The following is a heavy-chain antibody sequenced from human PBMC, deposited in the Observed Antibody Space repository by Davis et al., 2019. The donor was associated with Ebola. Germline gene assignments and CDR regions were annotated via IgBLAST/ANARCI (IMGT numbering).Heavy chain of an antibody. D-gene: IGHD6-13*01. V-gene: IGHV3-73*01. J-gene: IGHJ4*02. CDR3: ARDRGYSSSWYFDY. Sequence: GGSLRLSCAASGFTFSGSAMPWVRQASGKGLEWVGRIRSKANSYATAYAASVKGRFTISRDDSKNTAYLQMNSLKTEDTAVYYCARDRGYSSSWYFDYWGQGTLVTVSS. CDR2: IRSKANSYAT. CDR1: GFTFSGSA.